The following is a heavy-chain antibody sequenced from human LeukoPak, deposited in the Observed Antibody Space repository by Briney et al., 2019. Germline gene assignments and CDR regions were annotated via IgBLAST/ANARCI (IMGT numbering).Heavy chain of an antibody. V-gene: IGHV4-59*01. CDR2: IYSRGST. Sequence: SETLSLTCSVSGGSISQYYWGLIRQPPGKRLEWMGQIYSRGSTDYNPSLKSRVSISMDSSENQFSLKLSSPTAADTAVYYCARIIRGSFSSLGYMDVWGKGTTVTVSS. D-gene: IGHD3-10*01. J-gene: IGHJ6*03. CDR1: GGSISQYY. CDR3: ARIIRGSFSSLGYMDV.